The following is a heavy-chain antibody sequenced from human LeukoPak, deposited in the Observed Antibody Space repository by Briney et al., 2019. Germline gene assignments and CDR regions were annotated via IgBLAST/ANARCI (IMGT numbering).Heavy chain of an antibody. J-gene: IGHJ4*02. V-gene: IGHV3-30*02. CDR3: AKGYNDDKAMVKLYFDY. Sequence: PGGSLRLSCAASGFTFSSYGMHWVRQAPGKGLEWVAFIRYDGSNKYYADSVKGRFTISRDNSKNTLYLQMNSLRAEDTAVYYRAKGYNDDKAMVKLYFDYWGQGTLVTVSS. CDR1: GFTFSSYG. D-gene: IGHD5-18*01. CDR2: IRYDGSNK.